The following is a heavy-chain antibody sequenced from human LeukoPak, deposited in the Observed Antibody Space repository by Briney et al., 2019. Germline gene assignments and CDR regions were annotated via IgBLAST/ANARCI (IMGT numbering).Heavy chain of an antibody. CDR1: GYSISSGYF. CDR3: ARDLGLTISANWFDP. CDR2: VYHTGAT. J-gene: IGHJ5*02. Sequence: SETLSLTCGVSGYSISSGYFWVWIRQPPGKGLEWIGSVYHTGATYYNPSLRSPVTISVDTSKNQFSLELNSVTAADTAVYYCARDLGLTISANWFDPWGQGTLVSVSS. V-gene: IGHV4-38-2*02. D-gene: IGHD3-9*01.